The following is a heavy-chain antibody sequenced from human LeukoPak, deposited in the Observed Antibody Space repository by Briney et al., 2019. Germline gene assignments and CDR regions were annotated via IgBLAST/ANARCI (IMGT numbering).Heavy chain of an antibody. CDR2: IYYSGST. J-gene: IGHJ4*02. CDR3: ARGRGDY. V-gene: IGHV4-59*01. D-gene: IGHD3-10*01. Sequence: PSETLSLTCTVSGGSISSYYWSWIRQPPGKGLEWIGYIYYSGSTNYNPSLKSRVTISVDTSKNQFSLKLSSVTAADTAVYYCARGRGDYWGQGTLVTVPS. CDR1: GGSISSYY.